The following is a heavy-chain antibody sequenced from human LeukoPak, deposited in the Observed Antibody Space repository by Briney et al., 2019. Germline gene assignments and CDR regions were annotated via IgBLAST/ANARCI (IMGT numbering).Heavy chain of an antibody. J-gene: IGHJ4*02. CDR2: ISGSGGST. V-gene: IGHV3-23*01. D-gene: IGHD3-3*02. CDR3: ARDLHLGSIKRPPFDY. Sequence: GGSLRLSCAASGFTFSSYAMSWVRQAPGKGLEWVSAISGSGGSTYYADSVKGRFTISRDNAKSSLYLQMNSPRAEDTAVYYCARDLHLGSIKRPPFDYWGQGTLVTVSS. CDR1: GFTFSSYA.